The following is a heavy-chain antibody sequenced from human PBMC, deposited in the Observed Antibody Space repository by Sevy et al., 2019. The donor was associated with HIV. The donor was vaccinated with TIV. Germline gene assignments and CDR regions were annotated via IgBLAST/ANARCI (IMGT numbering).Heavy chain of an antibody. V-gene: IGHV4-34*01. CDR3: GRGGDGVVPSPIIGLGPWTKYWYFDL. D-gene: IGHD3-3*01. J-gene: IGHJ2*01. CDR2: VNHSGST. CDR1: GGSFSGYS. Sequence: SETLSLTCAVSGGSFSGYSWDWIRQPPGKGLEWIGEVNHSGSTNYNPSLKSRVTISVDTSKNQFSLKLNFVTAAETAGDYCGRGGDGVVPSPIIGLGPWTKYWYFDLWGRGTLVTVSS.